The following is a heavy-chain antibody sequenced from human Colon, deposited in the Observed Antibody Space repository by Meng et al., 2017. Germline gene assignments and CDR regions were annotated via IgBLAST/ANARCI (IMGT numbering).Heavy chain of an antibody. D-gene: IGHD3-16*01. CDR3: ASLGLSGGTIDY. CDR1: GFTFKTYW. V-gene: IGHV3-74*01. Sequence: GGSLRLSCAASGFTFKTYWMHWIRQVPGKGPVWVSRISSEGSMTYYADSVKGRFTISRDNAKNTLYLQMTSLTVEDTAVYYCASLGLSGGTIDYWGQGTLVTIYS. CDR2: ISSEGSMT. J-gene: IGHJ4*02.